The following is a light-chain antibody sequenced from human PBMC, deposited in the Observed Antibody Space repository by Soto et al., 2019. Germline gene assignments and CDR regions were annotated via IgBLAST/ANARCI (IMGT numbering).Light chain of an antibody. J-gene: IGKJ1*01. CDR3: LQDINYPWT. CDR1: QSISVW. V-gene: IGKV1-5*01. Sequence: DIQMTQSPSTLSASVGDRVTITCRASQSISVWLAWYQQKAGKAPNLLIYGASNLQSGVPPRFSGSGSGTDFTLAISSLQPEDSATYYCLQDINYPWTFGLGTKVDIK. CDR2: GAS.